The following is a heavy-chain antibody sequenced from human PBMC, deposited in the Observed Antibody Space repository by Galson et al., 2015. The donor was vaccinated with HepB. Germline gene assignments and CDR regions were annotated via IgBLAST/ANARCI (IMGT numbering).Heavy chain of an antibody. CDR1: GFTFSSSA. CDR2: ISSHGSST. CDR3: VKAACYDGGNCYYFDY. Sequence: SLRLSCAASGFTFSSSAMHWVRQAPGKGLEYVSAISSHGSSTYYADSVKGRFTISRDNSENTQNLQMSSLRAEDKAVYYCVKAACYDGGNCYYFDYWGQGTLGTVSS. D-gene: IGHD4-23*01. V-gene: IGHV3-64D*06. J-gene: IGHJ4*02.